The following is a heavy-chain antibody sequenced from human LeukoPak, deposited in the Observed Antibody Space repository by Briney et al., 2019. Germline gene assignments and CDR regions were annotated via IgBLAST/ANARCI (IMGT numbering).Heavy chain of an antibody. CDR3: ARQWNSGSYEPYYYGMDV. J-gene: IGHJ6*02. D-gene: IGHD1-26*01. Sequence: SETLSLTCAVYGGSFSGYYWSWIRQPPGKGLEWIGEINHSGSTNYNPSLKSRVTISVDTSKNQFSLKLSSVTAADTAVYYCARQWNSGSYEPYYYGMDVWGQGTTVAVSS. CDR1: GGSFSGYY. CDR2: INHSGST. V-gene: IGHV4-34*01.